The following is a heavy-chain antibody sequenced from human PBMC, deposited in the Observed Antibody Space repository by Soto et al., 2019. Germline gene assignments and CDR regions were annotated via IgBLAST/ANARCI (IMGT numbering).Heavy chain of an antibody. CDR3: ARGGVEMDTIQYNWFDP. D-gene: IGHD5-18*01. CDR1: GDSVSSNSAA. Sequence: QTLSLTCAISGDSVSSNSAAWNCIRQSPSRGLEWLGRTYYRSKWYNDYAVSVKSRITINPDTSKNQFSLQLNSVTPEDTAVYYCARGGVEMDTIQYNWFDPWGQGTLVTVSS. V-gene: IGHV6-1*01. CDR2: TYYRSKWYN. J-gene: IGHJ5*02.